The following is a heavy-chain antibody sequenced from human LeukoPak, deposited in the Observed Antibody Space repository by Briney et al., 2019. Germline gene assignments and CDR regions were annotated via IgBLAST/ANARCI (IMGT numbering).Heavy chain of an antibody. J-gene: IGHJ4*02. CDR2: IYYSGST. CDR3: ARDAEYYYGSGSPR. D-gene: IGHD3-10*01. Sequence: SETLSLTXTVSGGSIRSGDYYWSWIRQPPGKGLDWIGYIYYSGSTYYNPSLKSRVTISVDTSKNQLSLKLSSVTAADTAVYYCARDAEYYYGSGSPRWGQGTLVTVSS. CDR1: GGSIRSGDYY. V-gene: IGHV4-30-4*08.